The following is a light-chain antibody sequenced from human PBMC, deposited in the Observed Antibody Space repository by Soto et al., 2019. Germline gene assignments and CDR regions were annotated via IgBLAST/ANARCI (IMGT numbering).Light chain of an antibody. Sequence: EVVLTQSPGTLSLSPGERATLSCRASQTVDSTYLAWYQQKPGQAPRLLIYRASSRAAGVPDRFSGSGSGTDFTLTISKLDPEDFAVYYWQQYDTSPPLYTFGPGTKLEIK. CDR3: QQYDTSPPLYT. CDR2: RAS. J-gene: IGKJ2*01. V-gene: IGKV3-20*01. CDR1: QTVDSTY.